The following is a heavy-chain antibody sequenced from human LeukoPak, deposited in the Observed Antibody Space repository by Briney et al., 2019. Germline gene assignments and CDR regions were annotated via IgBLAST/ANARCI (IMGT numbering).Heavy chain of an antibody. CDR1: GFTFRNNG. J-gene: IGHJ6*03. CDR2: LRFDESDK. CDR3: ARAHLSSSSTDYMDV. V-gene: IGHV3-30*02. D-gene: IGHD6-6*01. Sequence: GGSLRLSCAASGFTFRNNGMHWVRQAPGKGLEWVAFLRFDESDKFYGDSVKGRFTISRDISKNTLSLQMNSLRPEDTAVYYCARAHLSSSSTDYMDVWGKGTTVTVSS.